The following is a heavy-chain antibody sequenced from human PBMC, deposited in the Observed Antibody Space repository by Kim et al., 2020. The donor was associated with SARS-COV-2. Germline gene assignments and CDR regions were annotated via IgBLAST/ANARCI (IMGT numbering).Heavy chain of an antibody. Sequence: GSTNYTPSLKRRVTISVDTSKNQFSLKLSSVTAADTAVYYCARTHNWFDPWGQGTLVTVSS. CDR3: ARTHNWFDP. CDR2: GST. V-gene: IGHV4-59*01. J-gene: IGHJ5*02.